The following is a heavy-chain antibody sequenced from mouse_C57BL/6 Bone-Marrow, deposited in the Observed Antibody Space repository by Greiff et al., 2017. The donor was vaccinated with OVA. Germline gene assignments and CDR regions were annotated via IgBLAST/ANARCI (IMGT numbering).Heavy chain of an antibody. J-gene: IGHJ4*01. V-gene: IGHV1-26*01. CDR2: INPNNGGT. CDR1: GYTFTDYY. CDR3: ARGRSDY. Sequence: EVQLQQSGPELVKPGASVKISCKASGYTFTDYYMNWVKQSHGKSLEWIGDINPNNGGTSYNQKFKGKATLTVDKSSSTAYMELRSLTSEDSAVYYCARGRSDYWGQGTSVTVSS.